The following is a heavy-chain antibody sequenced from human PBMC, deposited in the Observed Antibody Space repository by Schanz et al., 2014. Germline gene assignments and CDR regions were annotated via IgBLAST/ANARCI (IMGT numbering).Heavy chain of an antibody. CDR3: ARDTTWRLDL. CDR2: IYSRGSS. J-gene: IGHJ2*01. D-gene: IGHD1-1*01. V-gene: IGHV4-61*02. CDR1: GGSISSATYY. Sequence: QVQLQESGPGLVKPSQTLSLTCTVSGGSISSATYYWSWVRQPAGKGLEWIGRIYSRGSSTYNPSLKSRAPISIATSNNQFSLKLTSLTAADTAVYYCARDTTWRLDLWGRGTLVTVSS.